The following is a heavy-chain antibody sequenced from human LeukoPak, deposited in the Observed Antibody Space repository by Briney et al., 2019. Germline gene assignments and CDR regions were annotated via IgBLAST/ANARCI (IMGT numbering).Heavy chain of an antibody. V-gene: IGHV3-66*02. Sequence: GGSLRLSCADSRFTVSSNYMSWVRQAPGKGLEWVSIIYSGDTTYYTDSVKGRFTISRDNSKNTLYLQMNSLRAEDTAVYYCASPRGYSSSWYRSWGQGTLVTVSS. CDR3: ASPRGYSSSWYRS. J-gene: IGHJ5*02. CDR2: IYSGDTT. D-gene: IGHD6-13*01. CDR1: RFTVSSNY.